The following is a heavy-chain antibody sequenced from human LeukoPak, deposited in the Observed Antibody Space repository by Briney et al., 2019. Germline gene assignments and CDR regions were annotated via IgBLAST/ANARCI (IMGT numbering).Heavy chain of an antibody. CDR1: GFTVSSNY. Sequence: GGSLRLSCAASGFTVSSNYMSWVRQAPGKGLEWVSIFYSGGSTYYADSVKGRFTISRDNSKNTLYLQMNSLRAEDTAVYYCASGSGSYRTPYYYMDVWGKGTTVTVSS. J-gene: IGHJ6*03. V-gene: IGHV3-53*01. D-gene: IGHD3-10*01. CDR3: ASGSGSYRTPYYYMDV. CDR2: FYSGGST.